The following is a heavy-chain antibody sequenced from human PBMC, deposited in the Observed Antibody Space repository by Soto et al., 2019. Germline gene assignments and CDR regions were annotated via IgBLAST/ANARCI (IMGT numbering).Heavy chain of an antibody. Sequence: EVQLLESGGGLVQPGGSLRLSCAASGFTFSSYAMSWVRQAPGKGLEWVSVISVSGTSTYYADSVKGRFTISRDNSKNTLYLQMNSLRAEDTAVYYCAKTLYYYDTSGYQWGQGTLVTVSS. J-gene: IGHJ4*02. CDR2: ISVSGTST. D-gene: IGHD3-22*01. V-gene: IGHV3-23*01. CDR1: GFTFSSYA. CDR3: AKTLYYYDTSGYQ.